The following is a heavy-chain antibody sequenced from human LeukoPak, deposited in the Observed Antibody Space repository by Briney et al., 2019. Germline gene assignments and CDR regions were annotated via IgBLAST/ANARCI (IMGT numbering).Heavy chain of an antibody. D-gene: IGHD6-19*01. J-gene: IGHJ4*02. CDR3: ARDHYSRGCDY. CDR1: GFTFSSYW. CDR2: ITSDGSST. V-gene: IGHV3-74*01. Sequence: GGSLRLSCAASGFTFSSYWMHWVRQAPGKGLVWVSRITSDGSSTSYADSVKGRFTISRDNSKNTLYLQMNSLRAEDTAVYYWARDHYSRGCDYWGQGTLVTVSS.